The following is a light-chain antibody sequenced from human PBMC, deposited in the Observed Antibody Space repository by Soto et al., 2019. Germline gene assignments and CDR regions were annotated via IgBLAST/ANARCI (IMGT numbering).Light chain of an antibody. Sequence: EIVLTQSPGTLSLSPGERASLSCRASQSVNSKYLAWYQQKPGQAPRLVIYGASNKATGLPDRFSGSGSGTYFTLTISRLEPEDFAFYYCHYYGSSFGGGTRVEFK. CDR2: GAS. CDR3: HYYGSS. CDR1: QSVNSKY. V-gene: IGKV3-20*01. J-gene: IGKJ4*01.